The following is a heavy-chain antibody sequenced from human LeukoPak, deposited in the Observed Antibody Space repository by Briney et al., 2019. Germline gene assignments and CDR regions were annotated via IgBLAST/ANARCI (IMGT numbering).Heavy chain of an antibody. J-gene: IGHJ4*02. Sequence: ASVKVSCKASGYTFTSYYMHWVRQAPGQGLEWMGIINPSGGSTSYAQKFQGRVTMTRDTSTSTVYMELSSLRSEDTAVYYCARDLRSGYDSGVYNWNDLYTLNFDYWGQGTLVTVSS. V-gene: IGHV1-46*01. CDR1: GYTFTSYY. D-gene: IGHD1-20*01. CDR2: INPSGGST. CDR3: ARDLRSGYDSGVYNWNDLYTLNFDY.